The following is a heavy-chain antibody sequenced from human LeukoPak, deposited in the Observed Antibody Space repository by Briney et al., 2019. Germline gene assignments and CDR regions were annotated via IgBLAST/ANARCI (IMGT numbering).Heavy chain of an antibody. J-gene: IGHJ4*02. V-gene: IGHV1-2*06. CDR1: GYTFTDYA. Sequence: ASVKVSCKASGYTFTDYAMHWVRQAPGQGLEWMGRIDPNTGGTHYPQKFQGRVTVTRDTSITTAYMELSRLRSDDTAVYYCARGNSHGDCPGYWGQGTLVTVSS. CDR3: ARGNSHGDCPGY. D-gene: IGHD2-21*02. CDR2: IDPNTGGT.